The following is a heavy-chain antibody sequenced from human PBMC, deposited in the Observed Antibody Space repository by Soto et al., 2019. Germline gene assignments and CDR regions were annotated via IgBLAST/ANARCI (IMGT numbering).Heavy chain of an antibody. J-gene: IGHJ5*02. Sequence: QLQLQESGPGLVKPSETLSLTCTVSGGSISSSSYYWGWIRQPPGKGLEWIGSIYYSGRTYYNPSLKRRVTISVDTSKNQFSLRLSSVTAADTAVYYCARQPYCSSTSCYPFSNWFDPWGQGTLVTVSS. CDR2: IYYSGRT. V-gene: IGHV4-39*01. D-gene: IGHD2-2*01. CDR1: GGSISSSSYY. CDR3: ARQPYCSSTSCYPFSNWFDP.